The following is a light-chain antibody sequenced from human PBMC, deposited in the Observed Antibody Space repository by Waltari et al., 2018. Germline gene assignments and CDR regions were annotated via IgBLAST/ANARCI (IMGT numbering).Light chain of an antibody. Sequence: EIVMTQSPATLSVSPGERATISCRASQSVRGNLAWYQQKPGQAPRLLIYGASTRATGIPARFIGSASGTEFTLTISSLQSEDSAVYYCQQYYDWRRVTFGQGTRLEIK. J-gene: IGKJ5*01. CDR2: GAS. V-gene: IGKV3D-15*01. CDR1: QSVRGN. CDR3: QQYYDWRRVT.